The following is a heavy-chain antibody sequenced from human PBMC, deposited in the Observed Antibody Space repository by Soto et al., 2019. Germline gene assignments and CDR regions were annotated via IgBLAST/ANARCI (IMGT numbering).Heavy chain of an antibody. V-gene: IGHV3-7*03. Sequence: EVQLLGSGGGLVQPGGSLRLSCVGSGFTFSSYWMNWVRQSPGKGLEWVANMNPDGSVGSYVDSVKGRFTTSRDNAMNSLFLQMNSLRADDTAVYFCAGWGGHDYNYWGQGILVTVSS. J-gene: IGHJ4*02. CDR3: AGWGGHDYNY. D-gene: IGHD3-16*01. CDR2: MNPDGSVG. CDR1: GFTFSSYW.